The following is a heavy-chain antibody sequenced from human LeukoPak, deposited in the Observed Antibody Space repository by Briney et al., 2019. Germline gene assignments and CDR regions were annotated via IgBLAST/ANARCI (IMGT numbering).Heavy chain of an antibody. V-gene: IGHV3-74*01. D-gene: IGHD6-19*01. Sequence: GGSLRLSCAASGFTFSTYWMHWVRLPPGKGLVWVSRIHPDGSVTTYGDPVKGRFPISRDNAKNTLFLEINSLRAEDTAVYYCARALPGSGSGWPFHHWGQGTPLTVPS. CDR3: ARALPGSGSGWPFHH. CDR1: GFTFSTYW. J-gene: IGHJ4*02. CDR2: IHPDGSVT.